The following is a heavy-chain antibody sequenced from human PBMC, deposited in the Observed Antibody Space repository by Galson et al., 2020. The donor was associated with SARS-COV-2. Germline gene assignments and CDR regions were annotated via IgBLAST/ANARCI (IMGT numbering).Heavy chain of an antibody. CDR3: ARDGRGQLSGG. V-gene: IGHV3-66*01. D-gene: IGHD3-16*02. J-gene: IGHJ4*02. CDR1: GFTVSSNY. CDR2: IYSGGST. Sequence: TGGSLRLSCAAFGFTVSSNYMSWVRQAPGKGLEWVSVIYSGGSTYYADSVKGRFTISRDNSKNTLYLQMNSLRAEDTAVYYCARDGRGQLSGGWGQGTLVTVSS.